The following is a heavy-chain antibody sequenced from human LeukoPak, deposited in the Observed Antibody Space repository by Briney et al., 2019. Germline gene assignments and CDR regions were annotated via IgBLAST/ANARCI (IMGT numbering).Heavy chain of an antibody. CDR1: GFSFNDDW. J-gene: IGHJ4*02. D-gene: IGHD6-19*01. Sequence: TGGSLRLSCAASGFSFNDDWMSWVRQAPGKGLEWVAVISYDGSNKYYADSVKGRFTISRDNSKNTLYLQMNSLRAEDTAVYYCAGRAVAGFDYWGQGTLVTVSS. V-gene: IGHV3-30*03. CDR2: ISYDGSNK. CDR3: AGRAVAGFDY.